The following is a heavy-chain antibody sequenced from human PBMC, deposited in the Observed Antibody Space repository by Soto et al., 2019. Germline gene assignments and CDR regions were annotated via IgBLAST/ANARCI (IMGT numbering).Heavy chain of an antibody. V-gene: IGHV1-69*01. J-gene: IGHJ6*02. CDR3: ARDRAYYDSSGYYLDYYYGMDV. CDR1: GGTFSSYA. Sequence: QVQLVHSGAEVKKPGSSVKVSCKASGGTFSSYAISWVRQAPGQGLEWMGGIIPIFGTANYAQKFQGRVTITADESTSTAYMELSSLRSEDTAVYYCARDRAYYDSSGYYLDYYYGMDVWGQGTTVTVSS. CDR2: IIPIFGTA. D-gene: IGHD3-22*01.